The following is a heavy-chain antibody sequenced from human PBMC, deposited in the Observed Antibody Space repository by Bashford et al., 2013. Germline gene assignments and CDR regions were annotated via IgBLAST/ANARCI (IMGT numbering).Heavy chain of an antibody. CDR2: FDPEDGET. CDR1: GYTLTELS. J-gene: IGHJ5*02. V-gene: IGHV1-24*01. D-gene: IGHD2-2*02. Sequence: VASVKVSCKVSGYTLTELSMHWVRQAPGKGLEWMGGFDPEDGETIYAQKFQGRVTMTEDTSTDTAYMELSSLRSEDTAVYYCATLCTSCYTRGWFDPWGQGTLVTVSS. CDR3: ATLCTSCYTRGWFDP.